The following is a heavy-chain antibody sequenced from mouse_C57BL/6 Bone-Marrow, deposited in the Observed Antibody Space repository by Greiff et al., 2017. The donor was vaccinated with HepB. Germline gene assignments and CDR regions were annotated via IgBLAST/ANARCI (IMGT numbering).Heavy chain of an antibody. V-gene: IGHV1-53*01. CDR3: ARDYYDYPYYFDY. CDR2: INPSNGGT. CDR1: GYTFTSYW. Sequence: VKLQQPGTELVKPGASVKLSCKASGYTFTSYWMHWVKQRPGQGLEWIGNINPSNGGTNYNEKFKSKATLTVDKSSSTAYMQLSSLTSEDSAVYYCARDYYDYPYYFDYWGQGTTLTVSS. D-gene: IGHD2-4*01. J-gene: IGHJ2*01.